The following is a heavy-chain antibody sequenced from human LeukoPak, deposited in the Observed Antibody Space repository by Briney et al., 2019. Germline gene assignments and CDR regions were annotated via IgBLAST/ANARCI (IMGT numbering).Heavy chain of an antibody. J-gene: IGHJ6*03. CDR1: GGSFSGYY. D-gene: IGHD5-12*01. CDR3: ARGRGYSRRKRYYYMHV. V-gene: IGHV4-34*01. CDR2: INHSGST. Sequence: SESLSLTCAVYGGSFSGYYWSWIRQPPGKGLEWIGEINHSGSTNYNPSLKSRVTISVDTSKNQFSLKLSSVTAADTAVYYCARGRGYSRRKRYYYMHVWVKGTTVTVSS.